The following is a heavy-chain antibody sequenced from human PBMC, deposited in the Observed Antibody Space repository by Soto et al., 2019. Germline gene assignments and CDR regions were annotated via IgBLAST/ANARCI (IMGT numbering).Heavy chain of an antibody. Sequence: SETLSLPCTVSGGSISSAGYYWSWIRQHPGKGLEWIGYIYYSGSTYYNPSLKSRVSISVDTPNNQFSLKLSSVTAADTAVYYCARDRCSGGSCYSGYFHHWGQGTLVTVSS. V-gene: IGHV4-31*03. J-gene: IGHJ1*01. D-gene: IGHD2-15*01. CDR1: GGSISSAGYY. CDR2: IYYSGST. CDR3: ARDRCSGGSCYSGYFHH.